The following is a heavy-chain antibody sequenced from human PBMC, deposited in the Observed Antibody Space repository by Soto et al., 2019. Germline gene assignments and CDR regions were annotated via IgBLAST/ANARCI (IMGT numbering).Heavy chain of an antibody. CDR1: GGSFSGYY. D-gene: IGHD3-3*01. V-gene: IGHV4-34*01. CDR3: ARGRWYDFWSGYYGKTWFDP. Sequence: SETLSPTCAVYGGSFSGYYWSWIRQPPGKGLEWIGEINHSGSTNYNPSLKSRVTISVDTSKNQFSLKLSSVTAADTAVYYCARGRWYDFWSGYYGKTWFDPWGQGTLVTVSS. J-gene: IGHJ5*02. CDR2: INHSGST.